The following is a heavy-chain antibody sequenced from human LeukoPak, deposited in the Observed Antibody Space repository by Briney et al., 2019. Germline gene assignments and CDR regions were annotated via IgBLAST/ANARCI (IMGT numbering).Heavy chain of an antibody. V-gene: IGHV4-30-4*08. CDR3: AGVYVVPAAISSFDY. CDR2: IYYSGST. J-gene: IGHJ4*02. Sequence: PSETLSLTCTVSGGSISSGDYYWSWIRQPPGKGLEWIGYIYYSGSTYYNPSLKSRVTTSVDTSKNQFSLKLSSVTAADTAVYYCAGVYVVPAAISSFDYWGQGTLVTVSS. D-gene: IGHD2-2*02. CDR1: GGSISSGDYY.